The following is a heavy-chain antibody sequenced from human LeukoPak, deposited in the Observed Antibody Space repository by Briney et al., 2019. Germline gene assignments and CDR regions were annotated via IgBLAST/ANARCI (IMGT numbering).Heavy chain of an antibody. V-gene: IGHV3-21*01. CDR2: ISSSSSYI. D-gene: IGHD2-2*02. CDR1: GFTFSSYS. Sequence: PGGSLRLSCAASGFTFSSYSMNWVRQAPGKGLEWVSSISSSSSYIYYADSVKGRFTISRDNAKNSLYLQMNNLRAEDTAVYYCAREDCTSCYTRFPFDIWGQGTMVTVSS. J-gene: IGHJ3*02. CDR3: AREDCTSCYTRFPFDI.